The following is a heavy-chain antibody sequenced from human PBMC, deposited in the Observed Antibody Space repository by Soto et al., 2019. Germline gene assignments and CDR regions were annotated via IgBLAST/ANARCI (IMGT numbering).Heavy chain of an antibody. D-gene: IGHD3-3*01. Sequence: QVQLQESGPGLVKPSQTLSLTCTVSGGSISSGGYFWSWIRQHPGKGLEWIGYIDNSGSTYYYPSLKSRVTISVDTSKNQFSLKLSSVTAADTAVYYCARWAAADYDFWSGYYPYNWFDPWGQGTLVTVSS. J-gene: IGHJ5*02. CDR3: ARWAAADYDFWSGYYPYNWFDP. CDR2: IDNSGST. CDR1: GGSISSGGYF. V-gene: IGHV4-31*03.